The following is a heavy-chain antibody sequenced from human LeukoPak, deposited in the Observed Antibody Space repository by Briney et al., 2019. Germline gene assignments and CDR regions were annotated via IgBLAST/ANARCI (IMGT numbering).Heavy chain of an antibody. Sequence: ASVKVSCKASGYTFTSYDINWVRQATGQGLEWMGGIIPIFGTANYAQKFQGRVTITADESTSTAYMELSSLRSEDTAVYYCARDQGFGTTYYYYGMDVWGQGTTVTVSS. J-gene: IGHJ6*02. CDR1: GYTFTSYD. D-gene: IGHD3-10*01. CDR2: IIPIFGTA. CDR3: ARDQGFGTTYYYYGMDV. V-gene: IGHV1-69*13.